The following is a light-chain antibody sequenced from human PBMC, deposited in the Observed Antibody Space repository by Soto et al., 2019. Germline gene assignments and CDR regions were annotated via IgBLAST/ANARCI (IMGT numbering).Light chain of an antibody. CDR3: QSSDSTLSRV. CDR2: ANN. J-gene: IGLJ1*01. Sequence: QSVLTQPPSVSGAPGQRVTISCTGSSSNIGAGHDIHWCQQLPGTAPKLLIYANNNRPSGVPDRFAGSKSGTSASLAITGLQAEDEADYYCQSSDSTLSRVFGTGTKVTVL. CDR1: SSNIGAGHD. V-gene: IGLV1-40*01.